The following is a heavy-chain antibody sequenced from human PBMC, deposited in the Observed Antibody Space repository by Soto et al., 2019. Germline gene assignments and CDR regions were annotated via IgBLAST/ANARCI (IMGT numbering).Heavy chain of an antibody. V-gene: IGHV1-69*01. CDR2: IIPIFGTA. D-gene: IGHD3-3*01. CDR1: GGTFSSYA. Sequence: QVQLVQSGAEVKKPGSSVKVSCKASGGTFSSYAISWVRQAPGQGLEWMGGIIPIFGTANYAQKFQGRVTITADESTSTAYMELSSLRSEDTAVYYCARVKYYDFWSGRLGGEYFQHWGQGTLVTVSS. CDR3: ARVKYYDFWSGRLGGEYFQH. J-gene: IGHJ1*01.